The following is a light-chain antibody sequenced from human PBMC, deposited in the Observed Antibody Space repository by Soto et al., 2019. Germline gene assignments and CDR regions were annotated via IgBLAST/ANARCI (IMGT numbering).Light chain of an antibody. V-gene: IGKV3-20*01. J-gene: IGKJ3*01. CDR3: QQYET. Sequence: DIVLTQSPDTLSLSPGERATLACRASQSVHSSYLAWYQQKPGQAPRLLIYAASSRASGIPDRFSGSGSGTDFTLTISRLEPEDFAVYYCQQYETFGHGTKVDL. CDR1: QSVHSSY. CDR2: AAS.